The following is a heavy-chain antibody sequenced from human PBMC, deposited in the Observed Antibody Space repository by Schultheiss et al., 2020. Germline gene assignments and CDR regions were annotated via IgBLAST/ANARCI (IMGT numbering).Heavy chain of an antibody. Sequence: GGSLRLSCAASGFTFSSYGMHWVRQAPEKGLESISAITNDGRNTYYVDSVRGRFTISRDNSKNTVYLQMNSLRPEDTAMYYCVKPIMTLVVLDAFDIWGQGTMVTVSS. D-gene: IGHD2-8*02. CDR2: ITNDGRNT. J-gene: IGHJ3*02. CDR3: VKPIMTLVVLDAFDI. V-gene: IGHV3-64D*08. CDR1: GFTFSSYG.